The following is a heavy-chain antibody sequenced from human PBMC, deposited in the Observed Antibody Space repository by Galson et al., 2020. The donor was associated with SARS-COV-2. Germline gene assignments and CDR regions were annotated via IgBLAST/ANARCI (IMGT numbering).Heavy chain of an antibody. CDR1: GFTFSNYA. CDR2: ISHDGRIE. V-gene: IGHV3-30*04. D-gene: IGHD1-26*01. Sequence: QLGESLKISCAASGFTFSNYAIHWVRQAPGKGLEWVAVISHDGRIEVYADSVKGRFTISRDNSENMVFLQVSSLRADDTALYYCARDVSGGASDIWGQGTMVTFSS. J-gene: IGHJ3*02. CDR3: ARDVSGGASDI.